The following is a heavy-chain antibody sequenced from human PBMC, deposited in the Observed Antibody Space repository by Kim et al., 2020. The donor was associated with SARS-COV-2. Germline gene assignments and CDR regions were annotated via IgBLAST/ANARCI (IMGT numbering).Heavy chain of an antibody. Sequence: ADSVTGPFTLSRDNSKNTLYLQMNSLRVEDTAIYYCAKGCSSASCYSFDYWGQGALVTVSS. CDR3: AKGCSSASCYSFDY. D-gene: IGHD3-10*01. J-gene: IGHJ4*02. V-gene: IGHV3-23*01.